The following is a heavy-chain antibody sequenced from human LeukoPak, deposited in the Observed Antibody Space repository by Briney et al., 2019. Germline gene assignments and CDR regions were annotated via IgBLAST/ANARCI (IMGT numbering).Heavy chain of an antibody. J-gene: IGHJ6*02. D-gene: IGHD3-16*02. Sequence: SETLSLTFTVSGGSISSYYWSWIRQPPGKGLEWIGYIYYSGSTNYNPSLNSRVTISVDKSKNQFSLKLSSVTAADTAVYYCARVMMTFGGVIAFGMDVWGQGTTVTVSS. CDR3: ARVMMTFGGVIAFGMDV. CDR2: IYYSGST. CDR1: GGSISSYY. V-gene: IGHV4-59*01.